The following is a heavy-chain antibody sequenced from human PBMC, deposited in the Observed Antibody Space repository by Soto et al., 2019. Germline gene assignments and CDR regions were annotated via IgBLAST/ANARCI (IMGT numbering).Heavy chain of an antibody. CDR2: INPGNGNT. D-gene: IGHD3-22*01. CDR1: GYTFNTYA. Sequence: GASVKVSCKASGYTFNTYAIHWVRQAPGQRLEWMAWINPGNGNTNYAQKFQGRVTITADESTSTAYMELSSLRSEDTAVYYCARAPPWYYYDSSGYMPFDYWGQGTLVTVSS. CDR3: ARAPPWYYYDSSGYMPFDY. V-gene: IGHV1-3*01. J-gene: IGHJ4*02.